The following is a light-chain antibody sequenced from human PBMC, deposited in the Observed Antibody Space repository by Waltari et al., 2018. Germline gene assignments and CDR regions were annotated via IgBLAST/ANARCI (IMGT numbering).Light chain of an antibody. J-gene: IGLJ3*02. V-gene: IGLV1-40*01. CDR3: QSYDNSLTGSEV. CDR1: SSNIGAGYD. Sequence: QSVLTQPPSVSGAPGQRVTISCTGSSSNIGAGYDVHWYQQLPGTAPKLLIYGNSNRPSGVPARVSGAKAGTSASLAITGLQAEDEADYYCQSYDNSLTGSEVFGGGTKLTVL. CDR2: GNS.